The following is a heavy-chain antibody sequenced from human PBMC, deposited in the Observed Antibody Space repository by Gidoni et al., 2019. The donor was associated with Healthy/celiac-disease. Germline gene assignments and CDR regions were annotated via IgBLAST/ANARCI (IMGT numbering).Heavy chain of an antibody. CDR2: ISSSSSYI. J-gene: IGHJ6*02. V-gene: IGHV3-21*01. CDR3: ASSILFGYYDSSGSARMDV. CDR1: GFTFSSYS. D-gene: IGHD3-22*01. Sequence: SCAASGFTFSSYSMNWVRQAPGKGLEWVSSISSSSSYIYYADSVKGRFTISRDNAKNSLYLQMNSLRAEDTAVYYCASSILFGYYDSSGSARMDVWGQGTTVTVSS.